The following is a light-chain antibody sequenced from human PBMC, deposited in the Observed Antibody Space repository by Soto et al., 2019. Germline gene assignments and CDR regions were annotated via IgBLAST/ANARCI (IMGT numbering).Light chain of an antibody. CDR1: QSISSY. CDR3: QQSSSTPQT. J-gene: IGKJ4*01. Sequence: DIQMTQSPSSLSASVGDRVTITCRASQSISSYLSWYQQKPGKAPKLLINVASTLQSGVPSRFSGSESGTDFTLAISSLQPEHFATYYCQQSSSTPQTFGGGTKVDIK. V-gene: IGKV1-39*01. CDR2: VAS.